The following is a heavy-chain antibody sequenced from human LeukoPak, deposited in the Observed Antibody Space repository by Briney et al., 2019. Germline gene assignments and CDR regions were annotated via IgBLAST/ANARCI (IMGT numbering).Heavy chain of an antibody. CDR1: GFTFSSYA. D-gene: IGHD6-13*01. Sequence: GGSLRPSCAASGFTFSSYAMSWVRQAPGKGLEWVSAISGSGGSTYYADSVKGRFTISRDNSKNTLYLQMNSLRAEDTAVYYCAKGWDSSSWSPMDVWGQGTTVTVSS. V-gene: IGHV3-23*01. CDR2: ISGSGGST. J-gene: IGHJ6*02. CDR3: AKGWDSSSWSPMDV.